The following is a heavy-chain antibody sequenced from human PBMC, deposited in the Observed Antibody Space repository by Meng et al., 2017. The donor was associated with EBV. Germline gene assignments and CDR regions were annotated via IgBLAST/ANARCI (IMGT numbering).Heavy chain of an antibody. CDR1: GFIFRASV. CDR3: WGDLNYGSY. V-gene: IGHV3-73*01. J-gene: IGHJ4*02. D-gene: IGHD3-16*01. CDR2: VETKTSKYAT. Sequence: VHVSASGAGVVQPGGAHKLSCGALGFIFRASVMHWVRQASGKGLEWVGRVETKTSKYATAYAASVKGRFSVSRDDSKNMVFLEMNSLKTEDTARYYCWGDLNYGSYWGQGTPVTASS.